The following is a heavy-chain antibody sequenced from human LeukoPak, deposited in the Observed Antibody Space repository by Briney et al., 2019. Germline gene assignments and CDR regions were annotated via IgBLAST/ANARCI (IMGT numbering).Heavy chain of an antibody. D-gene: IGHD2-8*01. J-gene: IGHJ6*03. Sequence: ASVKVSCKASGYTFTSYDINWVRQATGQGLEWMGWINTDTGNPTYAQGFTGRFVFSLDTSVNTAYYCARGIGIGVVLMVHGNMDVWGKGTTVTVSS. CDR2: INTDTGNP. CDR3: NMDV. V-gene: IGHV7-4-1*01. CDR1: GYTFTSYD.